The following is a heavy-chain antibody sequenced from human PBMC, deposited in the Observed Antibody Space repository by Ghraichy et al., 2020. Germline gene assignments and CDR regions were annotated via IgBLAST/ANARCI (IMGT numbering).Heavy chain of an antibody. Sequence: SETLSLTCTVSGGSISSSNYYWGWIRQPPGKGLEWIGSMHYSGSTYYNPSLKSRVTMSPDTSKNQFYLRLNSVTAADTAVYYCAGSFTVIRYFDLWGRGTLVTVSS. V-gene: IGHV4-39*01. CDR3: AGSFTVIRYFDL. CDR2: MHYSGST. D-gene: IGHD4-23*01. CDR1: GGSISSSNYY. J-gene: IGHJ2*01.